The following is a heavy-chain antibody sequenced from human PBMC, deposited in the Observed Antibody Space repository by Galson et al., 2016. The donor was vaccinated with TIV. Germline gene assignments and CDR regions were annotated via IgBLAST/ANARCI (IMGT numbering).Heavy chain of an antibody. CDR2: INPNTGDT. D-gene: IGHD2-21*02. Sequence: SVKVSCKASEYTFIGHYIHWVRQAPEQGLEWMGWINPNTGDTKYEQKLQGRVIMTRDTSVNTAYVELRNLRSADTAVYYCASVPTAVTGFYFDSWGQGTLVAVSS. CDR1: EYTFIGHY. CDR3: ASVPTAVTGFYFDS. V-gene: IGHV1-2*02. J-gene: IGHJ4*02.